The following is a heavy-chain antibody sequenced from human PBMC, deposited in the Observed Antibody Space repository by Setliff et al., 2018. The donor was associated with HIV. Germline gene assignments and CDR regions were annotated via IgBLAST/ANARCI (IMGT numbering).Heavy chain of an antibody. Sequence: SETLSLTCAVSGYSISDGYYWGWIRQPPGKGPEWIGSIHHSGSTYYAPSLKSRVTISVDTSKNQFSLKLTSVTAADTAVYYCAIRPRAYYGSGNYYFDYWGQGTLVTVSS. CDR3: AIRPRAYYGSGNYYFDY. J-gene: IGHJ4*02. V-gene: IGHV4-38-2*01. CDR2: IHHSGST. CDR1: GYSISDGYY. D-gene: IGHD3-10*01.